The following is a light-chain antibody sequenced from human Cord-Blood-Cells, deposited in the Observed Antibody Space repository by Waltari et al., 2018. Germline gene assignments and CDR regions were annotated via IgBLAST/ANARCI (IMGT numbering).Light chain of an antibody. CDR2: AAS. Sequence: DIQMTQSPSSLSASVGDRVTITCRAIQSISNYLNWYQQKPGKAPKLLIYAASSLQSGVPSRFSGSGSGTDFTLTISSLQPEDFATYYCQQSYSTLSYSFGQGTKLEIK. J-gene: IGKJ2*03. CDR1: QSISNY. CDR3: QQSYSTLSYS. V-gene: IGKV1-39*01.